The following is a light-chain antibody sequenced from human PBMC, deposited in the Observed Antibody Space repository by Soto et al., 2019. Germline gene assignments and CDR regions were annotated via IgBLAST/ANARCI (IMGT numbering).Light chain of an antibody. CDR3: QQFNNYPLT. Sequence: AIPLTQSPSSLSASVGDRVTITCRASQGISSALAWYQQKAGKAPKFLIYDASTLESGVPSRFSGSGSGTDFTLTISSLQPEDFATYYCQQFNNYPLTFGGGTKVEIK. V-gene: IGKV1D-13*01. CDR1: QGISSA. CDR2: DAS. J-gene: IGKJ4*01.